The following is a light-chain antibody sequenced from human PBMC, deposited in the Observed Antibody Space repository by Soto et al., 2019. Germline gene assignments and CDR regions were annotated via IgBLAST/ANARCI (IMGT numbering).Light chain of an antibody. J-gene: IGKJ2*01. CDR3: QQFGGSSYT. CDR1: QAVNTR. Sequence: EIVLTQSPATLSSFPGDRVTLSCRASQAVNTRLAWYQHKPGQAPRLLIYLTSNRAAGIPARFSGSGSETDFTLTISDVEPEDFAVYYCQQFGGSSYTFGQGTKVDIK. V-gene: IGKV3D-11*01. CDR2: LTS.